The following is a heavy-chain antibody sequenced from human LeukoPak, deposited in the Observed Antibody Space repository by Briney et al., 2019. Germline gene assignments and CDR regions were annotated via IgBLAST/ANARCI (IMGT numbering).Heavy chain of an antibody. CDR1: GFTFDDYA. D-gene: IGHD3-10*01. Sequence: GRSLRLSCAASGFTFDDYAMHWVRQAPGKGLEWVSGISWNSGSIGYADSVKRRFTISRDNAKNSLYLQMNSLRAEDTALYYCAKDFGRFGELLYSYWGQGTLVTVSS. J-gene: IGHJ4*02. V-gene: IGHV3-9*01. CDR3: AKDFGRFGELLYSY. CDR2: ISWNSGSI.